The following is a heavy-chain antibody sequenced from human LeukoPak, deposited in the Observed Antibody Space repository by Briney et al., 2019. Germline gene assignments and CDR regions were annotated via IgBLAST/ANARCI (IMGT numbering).Heavy chain of an antibody. J-gene: IGHJ6*02. D-gene: IGHD3-16*01. CDR1: GLTFSSYW. Sequence: GGSLRLSCAASGLTFSSYWMNWARQAPGKGLEWVASINHNGNVNYYVDSVKGRFTISRDNAKDSLYLQMSNLRAEDTAVYFCARGGGLDVWGQGATVTVSS. V-gene: IGHV3-7*03. CDR2: INHNGNVN. CDR3: ARGGGLDV.